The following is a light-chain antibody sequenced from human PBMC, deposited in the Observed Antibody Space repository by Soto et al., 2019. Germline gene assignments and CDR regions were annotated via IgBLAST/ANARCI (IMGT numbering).Light chain of an antibody. CDR3: QQYNTSPWT. CDR1: QRISTW. J-gene: IGKJ1*01. CDR2: EAS. V-gene: IGKV1-5*03. Sequence: DIQMTQSPSIMSASVGDRVTITCRASQRISTWLAWYQQKPGKAPMLLIFEASTLESWVPSRFSGSGSGTQFTLTISGLLPDDFATYYCQQYNTSPWTFGPGTKVEIK.